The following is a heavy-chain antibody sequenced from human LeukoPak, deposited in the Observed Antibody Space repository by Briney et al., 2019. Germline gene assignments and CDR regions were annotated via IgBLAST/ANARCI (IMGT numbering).Heavy chain of an antibody. CDR2: ISYDGSNK. V-gene: IGHV3-30-3*02. D-gene: IGHD5-12*01. CDR1: GFTFSSYA. CDR3: AKSREDIVFAY. Sequence: QTGGSLRLSCAASGFTFSSYAMHWVRQAPGKGLEWVAVISYDGSNKYYADSVKGRFTISRDNSKNTLYLQMNSLRAEDTAVYYCAKSREDIVFAYWGQGTLVTVSS. J-gene: IGHJ4*02.